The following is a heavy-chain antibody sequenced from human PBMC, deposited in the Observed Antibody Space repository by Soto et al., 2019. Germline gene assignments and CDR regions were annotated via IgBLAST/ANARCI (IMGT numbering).Heavy chain of an antibody. CDR2: ISYNGGST. CDR1: GFTCSSYS. V-gene: IGHV3-64*01. Sequence: EVQLVESGGGLVQPGGSLRLSCAASGFTCSSYSMHWVRQAPGKGLEFVSAISYNGGSTYYANSVKGRFTTSRDDSKNTLYLQMGSLRAEDMAVYYCARVGSGSGLDYWGQGTLVTVSS. D-gene: IGHD6-19*01. CDR3: ARVGSGSGLDY. J-gene: IGHJ4*02.